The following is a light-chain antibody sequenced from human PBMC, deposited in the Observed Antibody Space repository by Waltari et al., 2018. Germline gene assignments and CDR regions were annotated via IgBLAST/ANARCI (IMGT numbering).Light chain of an antibody. CDR2: WSS. CDR1: QSILYSANNKNY. CDR3: QQYYRNPYT. Sequence: DIVVTQSPDSLAVSLGGKATIPRKCSQSILYSANNKNYLAWFQKKPGQPPKLLIYWSSTRESGVPDRFSGSGSGTEFSLTISGLQAEDVAVYYCQQYYRNPYTFGQGTNLEI. J-gene: IGKJ2*01. V-gene: IGKV4-1*01.